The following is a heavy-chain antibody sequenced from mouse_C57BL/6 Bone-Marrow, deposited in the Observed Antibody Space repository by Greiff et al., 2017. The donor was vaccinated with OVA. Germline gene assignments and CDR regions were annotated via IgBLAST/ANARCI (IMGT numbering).Heavy chain of an antibody. V-gene: IGHV1-26*01. J-gene: IGHJ1*03. CDR3: ASGPYSKPLWYFDV. Sequence: VQLQQSGPELVKPGASVKISCKASGYTFTDYYMNWVKQSHGKSLEWIGDINPNNGGTSYNQKFKGKATLTVDKSSSTAYMEHRSLTSEDSAVYYCASGPYSKPLWYFDVWGTGTTVTVSS. CDR1: GYTFTDYY. D-gene: IGHD2-5*01. CDR2: INPNNGGT.